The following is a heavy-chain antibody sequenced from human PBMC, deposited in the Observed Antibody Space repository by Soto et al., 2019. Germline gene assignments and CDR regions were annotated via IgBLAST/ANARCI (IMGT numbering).Heavy chain of an antibody. V-gene: IGHV3-7*01. J-gene: IGHJ4*02. D-gene: IGHD2-21*01. CDR1: GFMFSAYW. Sequence: EVLLVESGGRLVQPGGSLRLSCAASGFMFSAYWMSWVRQDPGKGLEWVATISGGASDKFYVDSVKGRFTISRDDSKNTLYLQMNSLRDEDTAVYYCVREDWHRFDSWGQGTLVTVSS. CDR3: VREDWHRFDS. CDR2: ISGGASDK.